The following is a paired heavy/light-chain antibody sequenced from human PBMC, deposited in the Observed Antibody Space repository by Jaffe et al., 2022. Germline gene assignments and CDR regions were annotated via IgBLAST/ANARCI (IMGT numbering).Light chain of an antibody. V-gene: IGLV3-10*01. CDR3: YSTDSSGNQWV. J-gene: IGLJ3*02. CDR2: EDS. CDR1: ALPKKY. Sequence: SYELTQPPSVSVSPGQTARITCSGDALPKKYAYWYQQKSGQAPVLVIYEDSKRPSGIPERFSGSSSGTMATLTISGAQVEDEADYYCYSTDSSGNQWVFGGGTKLTVL.
Heavy chain of an antibody. Sequence: EVQLVESGGGLVQPGRSLRLSCTASGFTFGDYAMSWVRQAPGKGLEWVGFIRSKAYGGTTEYAASVKGRFTISRDDSKSIAYLQMNSLKTEDTAVYYCTSGRGYSSKNYYDSSGYYGAGQIDYWGQGTLVTVSS. D-gene: IGHD3-22*01. J-gene: IGHJ4*02. CDR1: GFTFGDYA. V-gene: IGHV3-49*04. CDR3: TSGRGYSSKNYYDSSGYYGAGQIDY. CDR2: IRSKAYGGTT.